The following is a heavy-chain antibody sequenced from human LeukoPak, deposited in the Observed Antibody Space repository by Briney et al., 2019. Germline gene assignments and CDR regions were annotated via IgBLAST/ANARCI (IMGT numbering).Heavy chain of an antibody. CDR3: AGPLGSPFFHH. J-gene: IGHJ1*01. CDR2: IVSSSSTK. V-gene: IGHV3-48*01. Sequence: GGSLRLSCAASGFSFSSCGMNWVRQAPGKGLQWISYIVSSSSTKNYADSVKGRFTISRDNAKNSLYLQMSSLRAEDTAVYYCAGPLGSPFFHHWGQGTLVTVSS. D-gene: IGHD7-27*01. CDR1: GFSFSSCG.